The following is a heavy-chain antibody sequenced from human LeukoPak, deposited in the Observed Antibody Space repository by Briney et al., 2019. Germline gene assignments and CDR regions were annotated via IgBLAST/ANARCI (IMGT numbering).Heavy chain of an antibody. CDR2: ISYDGSNK. CDR1: GFTFSSYA. V-gene: IGHV3-30-3*01. D-gene: IGHD5-18*01. Sequence: GRSLRLPCAASGFTFSSYAMHWVRQAPGKGLEWVAVISYDGSNKYYADSVKGRFTISRDNSKNTLYLQMNSLRAEDTAVYYCARPVDTAMSDPSFDYWGQGTLVTVSS. CDR3: ARPVDTAMSDPSFDY. J-gene: IGHJ4*02.